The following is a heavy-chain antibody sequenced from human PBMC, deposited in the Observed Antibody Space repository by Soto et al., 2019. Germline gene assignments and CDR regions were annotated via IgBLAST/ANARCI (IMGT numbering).Heavy chain of an antibody. CDR1: GGSISSGDYY. D-gene: IGHD5-18*01. CDR2: IYYSGST. J-gene: IGHJ4*02. CDR3: ARVGYSYGFDY. V-gene: IGHV4-61*08. Sequence: PSETLSLTCTVSGGSISSGDYYWSWIRQPPGKGLEWIGYIYYSGSTNYNPSLKSRVTISVDTSKNQFSLKLSSVTAADTAVYYCARVGYSYGFDYWGQGTLVTVSS.